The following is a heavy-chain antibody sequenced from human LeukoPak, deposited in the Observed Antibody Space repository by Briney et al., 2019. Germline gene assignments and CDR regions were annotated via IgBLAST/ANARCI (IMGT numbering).Heavy chain of an antibody. CDR1: GYTLTELS. D-gene: IGHD1-14*01. V-gene: IGHV1-24*01. CDR2: FDPEDGET. CDR3: ATTTSRNGVARGYFQH. Sequence: ASVKVSCKVSGYTLTELSMHWVRQAPGKGLEWMGGFDPEDGETIYAQKFQGRVTMTEDTSTDTAYMELSSLRSEDTAVYYCATTTSRNGVARGYFQHWGQGTLVTVSS. J-gene: IGHJ1*01.